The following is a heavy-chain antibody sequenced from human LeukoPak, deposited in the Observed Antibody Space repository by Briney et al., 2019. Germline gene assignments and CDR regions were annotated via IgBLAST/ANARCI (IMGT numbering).Heavy chain of an antibody. CDR1: GGTFSSYA. J-gene: IGHJ6*03. Sequence: ASVKVSCKASGGTFSSYAISWVRQAPGQGLEWMGRIIPIFGTANYAQKFQGRVTITTDESTSTAYMELSSLRSEDTAVYYCARNRRVIRENYYYYYYYMDVWGKGTTVTVSS. V-gene: IGHV1-69*05. D-gene: IGHD2-21*01. CDR2: IIPIFGTA. CDR3: ARNRRVIRENYYYYYYYMDV.